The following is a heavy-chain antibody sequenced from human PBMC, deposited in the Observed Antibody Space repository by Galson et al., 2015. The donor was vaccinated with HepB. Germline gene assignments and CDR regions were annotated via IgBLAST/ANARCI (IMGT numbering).Heavy chain of an antibody. CDR1: GFTFSSYW. CDR2: IKQDGSEI. D-gene: IGHD3-10*01. J-gene: IGHJ3*02. CDR3: AGQWFGTHPGAFDI. V-gene: IGHV3-7*03. Sequence: SLRLSCAASGFTFSSYWMSWVRQAPGKGLEWVANIKQDGSEIHYVDSAKGRFTISRDNAKSSLYLQMNSLRAEDTAVYYCAGQWFGTHPGAFDIWGQGTMVTVSS.